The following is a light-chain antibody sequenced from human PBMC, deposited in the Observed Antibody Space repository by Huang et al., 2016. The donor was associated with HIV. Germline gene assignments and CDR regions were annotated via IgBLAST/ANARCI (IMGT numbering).Light chain of an antibody. CDR1: QDIGTS. CDR3: QQLHTYPIT. Sequence: AVQLTQSPSSLSASVGDTVIISCRASQDIGTSLAGYQQRTGRAPKLLISAASTLQTGVPSRFSGDSAGTYFTLFITNRQPEDFATYYCQQLHTYPITFGQGTRLDMK. V-gene: IGKV1-13*02. CDR2: AAS. J-gene: IGKJ5*01.